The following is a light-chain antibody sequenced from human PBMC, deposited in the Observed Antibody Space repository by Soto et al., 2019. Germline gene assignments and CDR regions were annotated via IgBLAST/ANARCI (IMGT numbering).Light chain of an antibody. V-gene: IGKV3-11*01. Sequence: EIVLTQSPSTLSLSPGERATLSCRASQSVSSYLAWYQQKPGQAPRLLIYDASHRVTGIPARFSGSGSGTDFTLTISSLEPEDFAVYYCQQRRNWPPMYTFGQGTKLEIK. J-gene: IGKJ2*01. CDR1: QSVSSY. CDR2: DAS. CDR3: QQRRNWPPMYT.